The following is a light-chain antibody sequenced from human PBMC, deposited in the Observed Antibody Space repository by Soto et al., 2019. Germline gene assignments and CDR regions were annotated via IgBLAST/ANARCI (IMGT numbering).Light chain of an antibody. CDR1: QSVSSSY. CDR3: QQYGSSRT. Sequence: EIVLTQSPGTLSLSPGERATLSCRASQSVSSSYLAWYQQKPGQAPRLLIYDASSRATGIPDRFSGSGSGTDFTLTISRLEPEDFAVYYCQQYGSSRTFGQWTKVEFK. CDR2: DAS. J-gene: IGKJ1*01. V-gene: IGKV3-20*01.